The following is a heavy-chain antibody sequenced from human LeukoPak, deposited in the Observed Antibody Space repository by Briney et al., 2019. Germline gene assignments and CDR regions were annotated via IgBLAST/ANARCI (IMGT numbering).Heavy chain of an antibody. Sequence: GALRLSCAASGFTFSSYSMNWVRQAPGKGLEWVSYISSSSTIYYADSVKGRFTISRDNAKNSLYLQMNSLRAEDTAVYYCARALNIDDYWGQGILVTVSS. J-gene: IGHJ4*02. V-gene: IGHV3-48*04. D-gene: IGHD1/OR15-1a*01. CDR2: ISSSSTI. CDR1: GFTFSSYS. CDR3: ARALNIDDY.